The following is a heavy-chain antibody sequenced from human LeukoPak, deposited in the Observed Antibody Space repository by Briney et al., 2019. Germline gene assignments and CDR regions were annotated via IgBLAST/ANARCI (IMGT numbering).Heavy chain of an antibody. V-gene: IGHV3-23*01. CDR3: AKEFNYYDSSGYYY. CDR1: GFTFSSYA. Sequence: GGSLRLSCAASGFTFSSYAMSWVRQAPGKGLEWVSAISGSGGSTYYAGYVQGRFTISRDNSKNTLYLQMNSLRAEDTAVYYCAKEFNYYDSSGYYYAGQGTLVTVPS. CDR2: ISGSGGST. D-gene: IGHD3-22*01. J-gene: IGHJ4*02.